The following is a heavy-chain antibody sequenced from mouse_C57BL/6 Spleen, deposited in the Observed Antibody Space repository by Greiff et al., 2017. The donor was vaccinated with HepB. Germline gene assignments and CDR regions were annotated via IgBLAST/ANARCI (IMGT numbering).Heavy chain of an antibody. CDR3: ARVTTVVAHFDY. D-gene: IGHD1-1*01. V-gene: IGHV1-19*01. CDR1: GYTFTDYY. Sequence: EVKLMESGPVLVKPGASVKMSCKASGYTFTDYYMNWVKQSHGKSLEWIGVINPYNGGTSYNQKFKGKATLTVDKSSSTAYMELNSLTSEDSAVYYCARVTTVVAHFDYWGQGTTLTVSS. CDR2: INPYNGGT. J-gene: IGHJ2*01.